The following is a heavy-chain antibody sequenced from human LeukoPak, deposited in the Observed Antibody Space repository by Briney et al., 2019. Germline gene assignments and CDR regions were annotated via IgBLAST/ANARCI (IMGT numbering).Heavy chain of an antibody. CDR3: AISPGVMITFGGAPATDYFDY. J-gene: IGHJ4*02. V-gene: IGHV1-2*02. Sequence: ASVKVSCKASGYTFTDYYMHWVRQAPGQGLEWMGWINPNSGGTNYAQKFQGRVTMTRDTSISTAYTEVSRLRSDDTAVYYCAISPGVMITFGGAPATDYFDYWGQGTLVTVSS. CDR2: INPNSGGT. D-gene: IGHD3-16*01. CDR1: GYTFTDYY.